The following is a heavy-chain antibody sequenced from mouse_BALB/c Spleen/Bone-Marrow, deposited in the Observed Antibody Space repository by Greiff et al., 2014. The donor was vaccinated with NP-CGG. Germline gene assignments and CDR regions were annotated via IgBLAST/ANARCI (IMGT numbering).Heavy chain of an antibody. J-gene: IGHJ1*01. CDR2: INPSSGYT. CDR1: GYTFTSYT. V-gene: IGHV1-4*01. Sequence: QVQLKESGAELARPGASVKMSCKASGYTFTSYTMHWVKQRPGQGLEWIGYINPSSGYTNYNQKFKDKATLTADKSSSTAYMQLSSLTSEDSAVYYCARSLRWYFDVWGAGTTVTVSS. D-gene: IGHD1-1*01. CDR3: ARSLRWYFDV.